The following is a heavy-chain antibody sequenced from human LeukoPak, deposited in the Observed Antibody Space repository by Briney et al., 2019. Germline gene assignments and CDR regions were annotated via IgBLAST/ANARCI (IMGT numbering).Heavy chain of an antibody. CDR2: INHSGST. CDR1: GGSFSGYY. V-gene: IGHV4-34*01. J-gene: IGHJ4*02. Sequence: SGTLSLTCAVYGGSFSGYYWSWIRQPPGKGLEWIGEINHSGSTNYNPSLKSRVTISVDTSKNQFSLKLSSVTAADTAVYYCARAGRFTAAAGYWGQGTLVTVSS. D-gene: IGHD6-13*01. CDR3: ARAGRFTAAAGY.